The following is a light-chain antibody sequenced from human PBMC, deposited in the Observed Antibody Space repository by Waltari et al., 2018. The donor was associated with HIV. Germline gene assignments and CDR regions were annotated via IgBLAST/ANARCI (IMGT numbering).Light chain of an antibody. J-gene: IGKJ2*01. Sequence: EILMTQSPATLSVSPGGGGTISCRASQTVHSNLAWFQQKPGQAPRLLIYAASTRATDIPDRFSASGSGTEFTLTISSLQSEDFAVYFCQQYHKWPETFGQGTKLEIK. CDR2: AAS. V-gene: IGKV3-15*01. CDR1: QTVHSN. CDR3: QQYHKWPET.